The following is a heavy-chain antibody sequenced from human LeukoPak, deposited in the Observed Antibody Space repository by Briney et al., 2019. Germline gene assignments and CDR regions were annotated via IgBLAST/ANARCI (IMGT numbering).Heavy chain of an antibody. J-gene: IGHJ3*02. Sequence: PGGSLRLSCAASGFTFSSYAMSWVRQAPGKGLEWVSVISGSGGTTYYADSVKGRFTISRDNSKNTLYLQTNSLRAEDTAVYYCAKDKAVIRDAFDIWGQGTMVTVSS. CDR3: AKDKAVIRDAFDI. D-gene: IGHD2-21*01. V-gene: IGHV3-23*01. CDR1: GFTFSSYA. CDR2: ISGSGGTT.